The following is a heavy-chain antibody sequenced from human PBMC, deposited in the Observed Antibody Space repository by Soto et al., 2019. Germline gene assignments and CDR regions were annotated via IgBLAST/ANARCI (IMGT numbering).Heavy chain of an antibody. V-gene: IGHV3-74*01. CDR3: ARGRRIVGATIPQQSYFDY. D-gene: IGHD1-26*01. J-gene: IGHJ4*02. CDR1: GFTFSNYW. CDR2: IKSDGTYT. Sequence: GGSLRLSCAASGFTFSNYWMHWVRQAPGKKLIWVSRIKSDGTYTNYADSVKGRFTISRDNAESTLYLQMNSLRAEDTAVYYCARGRRIVGATIPQQSYFDYWGQGTLVTVSS.